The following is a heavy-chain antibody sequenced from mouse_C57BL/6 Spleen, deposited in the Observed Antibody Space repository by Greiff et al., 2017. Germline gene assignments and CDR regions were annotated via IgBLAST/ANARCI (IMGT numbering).Heavy chain of an antibody. CDR1: GYTFTDYE. CDR2: IDPETGGT. CDR3: TRRGDYGTYYYAMDY. Sequence: QVQLQQSGAELVRPGASVTLSCKASGYTFTDYEMHWVKQTPVHGLEWIGAIDPETGGTAYNQKFKGKAILTADKSSSTAYMELRSLTSEDSAVYYCTRRGDYGTYYYAMDYWGQGTSVTVSS. V-gene: IGHV1-15*01. D-gene: IGHD2-4*01. J-gene: IGHJ4*01.